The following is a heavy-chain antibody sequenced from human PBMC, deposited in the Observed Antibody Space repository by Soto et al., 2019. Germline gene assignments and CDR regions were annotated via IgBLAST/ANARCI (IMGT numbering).Heavy chain of an antibody. CDR1: GFTFSSYW. CDR3: ARQAVADLRAFDP. Sequence: GGSLRLSCAASGFTFSSYWMHWVRQAPGKGLVWVSRINSDGSSTYYADSVKGRFTISRDNSKNTLYLQMNSLRAEDTAVYYCARQAVADLRAFDPWGQGTLVTVSS. D-gene: IGHD6-19*01. V-gene: IGHV3-74*01. CDR2: INSDGSST. J-gene: IGHJ5*02.